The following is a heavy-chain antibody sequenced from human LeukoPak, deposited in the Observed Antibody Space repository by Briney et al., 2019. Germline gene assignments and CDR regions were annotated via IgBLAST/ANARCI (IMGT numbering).Heavy chain of an antibody. Sequence: SETLSLTCTVSGGSISSYYWSWIRQPPGKGLEWIGYIYYSGSTNYNPSLKSRVTISVDTSKNQFSLKLSSVTAADTAVYYCARGRTGTTYGAPYRYCYYYYMDVWGKGTTVTISS. CDR3: ARGRTGTTYGAPYRYCYYYYMDV. D-gene: IGHD1-1*01. V-gene: IGHV4-59*12. J-gene: IGHJ6*03. CDR2: IYYSGST. CDR1: GGSISSYY.